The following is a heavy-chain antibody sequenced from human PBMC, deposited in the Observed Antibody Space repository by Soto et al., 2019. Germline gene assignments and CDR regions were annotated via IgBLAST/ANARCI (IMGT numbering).Heavy chain of an antibody. CDR1: GDSISSYY. J-gene: IGHJ6*02. D-gene: IGHD3-10*01. V-gene: IGHV4-4*07. CDR2: IYPSGTT. CDR3: ARDDYGSAGMDV. Sequence: SETLSLTCTVPGDSISSYYWSWIRQPAGKGLEWIGRIYPSGTTNYNPSLKSRLTMSRDTSKNHFSLSLRSVTAADTAVYFCARDDYGSAGMDVWGQGTTVTVSS.